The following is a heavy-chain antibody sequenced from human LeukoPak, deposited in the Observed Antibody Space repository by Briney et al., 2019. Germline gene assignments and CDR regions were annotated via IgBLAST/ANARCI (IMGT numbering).Heavy chain of an antibody. Sequence: PGGSLRLSCAASGFTFSSYSMNWVRQAPGKGLEWVSSISSSSSYIYYADSVKGRFTISRDNAKNSLYLQMNSLRAEDTAVYYCARAGYYYDSSGYSTFDYWGQGTLVTVSS. J-gene: IGHJ4*02. D-gene: IGHD3-22*01. CDR3: ARAGYYYDSSGYSTFDY. CDR1: GFTFSSYS. V-gene: IGHV3-21*01. CDR2: ISSSSSYI.